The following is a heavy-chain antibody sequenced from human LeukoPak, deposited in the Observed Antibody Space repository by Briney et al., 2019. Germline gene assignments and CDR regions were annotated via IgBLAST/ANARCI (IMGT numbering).Heavy chain of an antibody. V-gene: IGHV4-38-2*01. CDR1: GYSISSAYY. CDR3: ASAVYTSGFDS. D-gene: IGHD6-19*01. Sequence: PSETLSLTCDVSGYSISSAYYWGWSRQPPGKGLEWIGSIYRSGSIYYNPSLNSRVTIPVDTSKNQFSLTLTSVTAPDTAMYYCASAVYTSGFDSWGQGALVTVSS. CDR2: IYRSGSI. J-gene: IGHJ4*02.